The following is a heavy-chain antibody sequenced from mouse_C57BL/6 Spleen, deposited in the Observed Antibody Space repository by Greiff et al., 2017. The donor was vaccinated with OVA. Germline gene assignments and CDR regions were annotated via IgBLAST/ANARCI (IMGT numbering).Heavy chain of an antibody. J-gene: IGHJ4*01. D-gene: IGHD2-4*01. Sequence: EVKLVESGGGLVKPGGSLKLSCAASGFTFSDYGMHWVRQAPEKGLEWVAYISSGSSTIDYADTVKGRFTISRDNAKNTLFLQMTSLRSEDTAMYYCARPYDYDAGDYYAMDYWGQGTSVTVSS. CDR3: ARPYDYDAGDYYAMDY. CDR2: ISSGSSTI. V-gene: IGHV5-17*01. CDR1: GFTFSDYG.